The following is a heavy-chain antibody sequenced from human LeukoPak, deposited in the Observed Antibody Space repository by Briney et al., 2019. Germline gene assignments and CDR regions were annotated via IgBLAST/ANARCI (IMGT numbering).Heavy chain of an antibody. Sequence: GGSLRLSCAASGFTFDTYRMNWVRQAPGKGLEWVSSISASGSYIYYADSLKGRFTISRDNTKNSLFLQMNSLRAEDTAVYYCARDNYGPDYWGQGTLVTVSS. J-gene: IGHJ4*02. D-gene: IGHD4-17*01. CDR2: ISASGSYI. CDR1: GFTFDTYR. CDR3: ARDNYGPDY. V-gene: IGHV3-21*01.